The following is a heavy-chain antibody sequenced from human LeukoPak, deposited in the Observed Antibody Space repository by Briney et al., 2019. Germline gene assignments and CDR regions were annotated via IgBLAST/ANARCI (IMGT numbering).Heavy chain of an antibody. J-gene: IGHJ6*03. CDR3: ARVHLPYYYYYMDV. CDR1: GGPPSSGRYY. V-gene: IGHV4-39*07. CDR2: INHSGST. Sequence: PSGTPSPPCTVSGGPPSSGRYYWGWIRPPPGKGLEWVGEINHSGSTNYNPSLKSRVTISVDTSKNQFSLKLSSVTAADTAVYYCARVHLPYYYYYMDVWGKGTTVTVSS.